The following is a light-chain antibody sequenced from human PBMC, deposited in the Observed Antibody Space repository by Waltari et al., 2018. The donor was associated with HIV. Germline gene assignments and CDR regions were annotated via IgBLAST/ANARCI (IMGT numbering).Light chain of an antibody. CDR1: NVGSKG. CDR2: DDT. CDR3: QVWDNGTEHVV. J-gene: IGLJ2*01. Sequence: SYVLTQPPSVSVAPGQTARITCGGNNVGSKGVHWYQQKPGQAPVVVVYDDTDRPSGLPERFSGSNSGNTATLTISRVEARDEADYQCQVWDNGTEHVVFGGGTKLTVL. V-gene: IGLV3-21*02.